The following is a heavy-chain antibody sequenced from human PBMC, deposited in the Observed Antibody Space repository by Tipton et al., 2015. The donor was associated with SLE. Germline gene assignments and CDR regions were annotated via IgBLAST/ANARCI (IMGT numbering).Heavy chain of an antibody. Sequence: SLRLSCAASGFTFRNHALSWVRQAPGKGLEWVASISTGGDTTYYADSVRGRFTISRDNSKNTLYLQMNILSAGDTAVYYCAKDGNHHGSGSYGSWFDSWGQGTLVSVSS. CDR1: GFTFRNHA. CDR2: ISTGGDTT. J-gene: IGHJ5*01. V-gene: IGHV3-23*01. D-gene: IGHD3-10*01. CDR3: AKDGNHHGSGSYGSWFDS.